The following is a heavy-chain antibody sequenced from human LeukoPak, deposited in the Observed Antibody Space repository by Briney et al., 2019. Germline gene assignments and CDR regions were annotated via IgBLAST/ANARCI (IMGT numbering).Heavy chain of an antibody. CDR1: GYSFTSYW. CDR3: ARRDYDFWSGYYNYAFDI. J-gene: IGHJ3*02. Sequence: GESLKISCKGSGYSFTSYWIGWVRQMPGKGLEWMGIIYPGDSDTRNSPSFQGQVTISADKSISTAYLQWSSLKASDTAMYYCARRDYDFWSGYYNYAFDIWGQGTMVTVSS. D-gene: IGHD3-3*01. CDR2: IYPGDSDT. V-gene: IGHV5-51*01.